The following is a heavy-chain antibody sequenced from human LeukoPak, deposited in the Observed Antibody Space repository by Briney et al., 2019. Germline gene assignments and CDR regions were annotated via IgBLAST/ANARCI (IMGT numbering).Heavy chain of an antibody. D-gene: IGHD3-10*01. J-gene: IGHJ6*03. Sequence: SETLSLTCTVSGGSMYNYYWSWIRQPPGKGLEWIGYIYYSGSTNYNPSLKSRVTISVDTSKNQFSLKLSSVTAADTAVYYCARGPMVRGVYYMDVWGKGTTVTISS. CDR3: ARGPMVRGVYYMDV. V-gene: IGHV4-59*01. CDR1: GGSMYNYY. CDR2: IYYSGST.